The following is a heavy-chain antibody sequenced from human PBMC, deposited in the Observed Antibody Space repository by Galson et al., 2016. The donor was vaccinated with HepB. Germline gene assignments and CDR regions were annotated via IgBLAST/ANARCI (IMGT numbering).Heavy chain of an antibody. D-gene: IGHD4-17*01. CDR3: ADPGSGDLGRY. CDR2: IKQDGSEK. V-gene: IGHV3-7*01. CDR1: GFPFNTYW. Sequence: SLRLSCAASGFPFNTYWMSWVRQAPGKGLEWVANIKQDGSEKYYVDTVKGRFTVSRDNARNSLYLLMNGLRVEDTAVYYCADPGSGDLGRYLGQGTLVTVSS. J-gene: IGHJ4*02.